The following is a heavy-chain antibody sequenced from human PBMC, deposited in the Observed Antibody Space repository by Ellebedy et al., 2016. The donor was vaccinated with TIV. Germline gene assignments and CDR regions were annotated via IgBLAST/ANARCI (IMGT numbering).Heavy chain of an antibody. Sequence: MPSETLSLTCTVSGGSISSGGYYWSWIRQHPGKGLEWIGYIYYSGSTYCNPSLKSRVTISVDTSKNQFSLKLSSVTAADTAVYYCARGGYSGYGFDYWGQGTLVTVSS. CDR3: ARGGYSGYGFDY. V-gene: IGHV4-31*03. CDR1: GGSISSGGYY. D-gene: IGHD5-12*01. CDR2: IYYSGST. J-gene: IGHJ4*02.